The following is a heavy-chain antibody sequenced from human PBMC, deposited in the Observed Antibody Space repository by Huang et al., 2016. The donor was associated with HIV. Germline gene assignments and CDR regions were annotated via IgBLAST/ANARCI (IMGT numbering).Heavy chain of an antibody. CDR2: INSDGSST. V-gene: IGHV3-74*01. D-gene: IGHD3-22*01. CDR1: GFSISSYW. CDR3: ARDPRIQSWLNFFDY. J-gene: IGHJ4*02. Sequence: EVQLVESGGGLVQPGGSLRLSCAAFGFSISSYWMHWVRQAPGKGLVLVSRINSDGSSTSYADSVKGRFTIARDNAKNTLYLQMNSLRAEDTAVYYCARDPRIQSWLNFFDYWGQGTLVSVSS.